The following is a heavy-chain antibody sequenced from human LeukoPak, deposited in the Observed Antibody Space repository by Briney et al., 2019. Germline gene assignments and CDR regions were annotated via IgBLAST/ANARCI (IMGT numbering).Heavy chain of an antibody. CDR1: GFTFSSYS. CDR3: ARDKAIMVRGVHSYYYYYMDV. CDR2: ISSSSSTI. Sequence: PGGSLRLSCAASGFTFSSYSMNWVRQAPGKGLEWVSYISSSSSTIYYADSVKGRFTISRDNAKNSLYLQMNSLRAEDTAVYYCARDKAIMVRGVHSYYYYYMDVWGKGTTVTVSS. J-gene: IGHJ6*03. D-gene: IGHD3-10*01. V-gene: IGHV3-48*01.